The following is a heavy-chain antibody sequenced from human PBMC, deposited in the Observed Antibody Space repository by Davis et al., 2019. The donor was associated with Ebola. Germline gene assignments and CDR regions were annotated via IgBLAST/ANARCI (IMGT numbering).Heavy chain of an antibody. J-gene: IGHJ6*02. V-gene: IGHV3-48*01. CDR2: ISSSSTTM. D-gene: IGHD6-13*01. Sequence: GESLKISCAASGFTFSSYSMNWVRRAPGKGLEWLSYISSSSTTMYYADSVKGRFTISRDNAKSSLYLQINSLRGEDTAVYYCARDFRSWYFNGMDVWGQGTTVTVSS. CDR1: GFTFSSYS. CDR3: ARDFRSWYFNGMDV.